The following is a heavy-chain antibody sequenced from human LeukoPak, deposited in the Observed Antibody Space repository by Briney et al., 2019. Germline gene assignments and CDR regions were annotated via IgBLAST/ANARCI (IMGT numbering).Heavy chain of an antibody. CDR1: GFTFSSYA. J-gene: IGHJ4*02. Sequence: GGSLRLSCAASGFTFSSYAMHWVRQAPGKGLEWVAVISYDGSNKYYADSVKGRFTISRDNSKNTLYLQVNSLRAEDTAVYYCARDPYGDSPLFDYWGQGTLVTVSS. D-gene: IGHD4-17*01. CDR2: ISYDGSNK. V-gene: IGHV3-30-3*01. CDR3: ARDPYGDSPLFDY.